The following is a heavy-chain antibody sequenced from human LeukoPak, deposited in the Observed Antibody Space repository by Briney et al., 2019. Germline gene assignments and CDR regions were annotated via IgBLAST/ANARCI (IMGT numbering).Heavy chain of an antibody. CDR3: ARDKWDDSSGYYYEDAFDI. CDR1: GYTFTGYY. Sequence: ASVKVSCKASGYTFTGYYMHWVRQAPGQGLEWMGWINPNSGGTNYAQKFQARVTMTRDTSISTAYRELSRLRSDDTAVYYCARDKWDDSSGYYYEDAFDIWGQGTMVTVSS. D-gene: IGHD3-22*01. CDR2: INPNSGGT. J-gene: IGHJ3*02. V-gene: IGHV1-2*02.